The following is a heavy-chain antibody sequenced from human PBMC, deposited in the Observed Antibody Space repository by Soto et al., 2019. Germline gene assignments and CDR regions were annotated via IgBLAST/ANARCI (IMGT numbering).Heavy chain of an antibody. Sequence: QVQLVESGGGVVQPGRSLRLSCAASGFTFSSYGMHWVRQAPGKGLEWVAIISYDEINKYYADSVKGRFTISRDNSKNTLYLKMNSLRAEDTAVYYCAKSVYNWNDGFFDYWGQGTLVTVSS. CDR2: ISYDEINK. J-gene: IGHJ4*02. D-gene: IGHD1-1*01. V-gene: IGHV3-30*18. CDR1: GFTFSSYG. CDR3: AKSVYNWNDGFFDY.